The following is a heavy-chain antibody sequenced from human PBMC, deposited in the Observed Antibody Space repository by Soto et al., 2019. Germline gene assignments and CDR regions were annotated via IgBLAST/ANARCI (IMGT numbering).Heavy chain of an antibody. Sequence: LRLSCAASGFTFSINDMHWVRQAPGRGLEWVAVISNDGNNRYYADSVKGRFTLSRDNSKNMVYLQMDSLRVEDTAVYFCAKDHQTYNWDYLFDSWGPGTLVTVSS. CDR2: ISNDGNNR. D-gene: IGHD1-7*01. J-gene: IGHJ4*02. CDR3: AKDHQTYNWDYLFDS. CDR1: GFTFSIND. V-gene: IGHV3-30*18.